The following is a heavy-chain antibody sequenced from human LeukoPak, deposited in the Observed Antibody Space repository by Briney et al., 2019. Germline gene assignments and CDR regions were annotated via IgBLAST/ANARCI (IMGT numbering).Heavy chain of an antibody. CDR2: INHSGST. CDR1: GGSFSGYY. D-gene: IGHD3-10*01. V-gene: IGHV4-34*01. Sequence: PSETLSLTCAVYGGSFSGYYWSWIRQPPVKGLEWIGEINHSGSTNYNPSLKSRVTISVDTSKNQFSLKLSSVTAADTAVYYCARDLWFGEIGMDVWGQGTTVTVSS. J-gene: IGHJ6*02. CDR3: ARDLWFGEIGMDV.